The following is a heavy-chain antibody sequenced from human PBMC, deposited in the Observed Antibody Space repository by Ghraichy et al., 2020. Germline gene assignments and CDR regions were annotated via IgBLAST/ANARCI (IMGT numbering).Heavy chain of an antibody. CDR1: GFTFNIYA. D-gene: IGHD2-21*02. CDR2: ISNDGSDK. V-gene: IGHV3-30-3*01. Sequence: GESLNISCAASGFTFNIYAIHWVRQAPGKGLEWVEVISNDGSDKDYADSVKGRFTVSRDNSKNTLYLQMNSLRGEDTAIYYCVRPTVTAPDWGQGTLVTVSS. CDR3: VRPTVTAPD. J-gene: IGHJ4*02.